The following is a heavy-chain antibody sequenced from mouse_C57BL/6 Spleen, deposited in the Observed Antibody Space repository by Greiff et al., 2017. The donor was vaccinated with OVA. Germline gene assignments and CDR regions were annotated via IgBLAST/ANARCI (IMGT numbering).Heavy chain of an antibody. CDR1: GFTFSDYY. CDR3: ARQSGGDYFDY. V-gene: IGHV5-12*01. D-gene: IGHD1-3*01. CDR2: ISNGGGST. J-gene: IGHJ2*01. Sequence: EVKLVESGGGLVQPGGSLKLSCAASGFTFSDYYMYWVRQTPEKRLEWVAYISNGGGSTYYPDTVKGRFTISRDNAKNTLYLQMSRLKSEDTAMYYCARQSGGDYFDYWGQGTTLTVSS.